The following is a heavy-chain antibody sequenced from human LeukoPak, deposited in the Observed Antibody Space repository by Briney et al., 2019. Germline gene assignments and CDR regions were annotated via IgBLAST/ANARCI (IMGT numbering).Heavy chain of an antibody. CDR2: ISSSSSYI. CDR3: ATHNGDYAVHYFDY. J-gene: IGHJ4*02. CDR1: GFTFSSYS. V-gene: IGHV3-21*01. D-gene: IGHD4-17*01. Sequence: NPGGSLRLSCAASGFTFSSYSMNWVRQAPGKGLEWVSSISSSSSYIYYADSMKGRFTISRDNGKNSLYLEMTNLRADDTAVYYCATHNGDYAVHYFDYWGQGTLVTVSS.